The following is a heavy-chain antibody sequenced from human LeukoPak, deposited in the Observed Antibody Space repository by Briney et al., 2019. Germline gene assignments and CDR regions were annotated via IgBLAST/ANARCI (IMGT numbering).Heavy chain of an antibody. D-gene: IGHD3-10*01. CDR2: ICNSGST. CDR1: GGSISSYY. V-gene: IGHV4-59*01. J-gene: IGHJ6*02. CDR3: AGSSYGSGSYYYYYGMDV. Sequence: SETLSLTCTVSGGSISSYYWSWIRQPPGKGLEWIGYICNSGSTNYNPSLKSRVTISVDTSKNQFSLKLSSVTAADTAVYYCAGSSYGSGSYYYYYGMDVWGQGTTVTVSS.